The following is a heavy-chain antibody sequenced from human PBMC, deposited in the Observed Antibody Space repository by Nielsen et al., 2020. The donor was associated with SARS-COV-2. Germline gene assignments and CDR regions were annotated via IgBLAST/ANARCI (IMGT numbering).Heavy chain of an antibody. CDR1: GFTFSSYG. CDR3: ASELLYYFDY. V-gene: IGHV3-30*03. J-gene: IGHJ4*02. Sequence: GESLKISCAASGFTFSSYGMHWVRQAPGKGLEWVAVISYDGSNKYYADSVKGRFTISRDNSKNTLYLQMNSLRAEDTAVYYCASELLYYFDYWGQGTLVTVSS. D-gene: IGHD1-26*01. CDR2: ISYDGSNK.